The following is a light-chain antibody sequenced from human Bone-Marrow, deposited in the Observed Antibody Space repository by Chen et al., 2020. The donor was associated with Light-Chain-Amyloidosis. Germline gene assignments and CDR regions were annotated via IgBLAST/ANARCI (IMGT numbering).Light chain of an antibody. Sequence: SYELTQPPSVSVSPGQPSRITCSGDDLPTKYAYWYQQKQAQAPGLVIHRETERPSGISERFSGSSSGRTATLTISGVQAEDEADYHCQSADSSGTYEVIFGGGTKLTVL. J-gene: IGLJ2*01. CDR3: QSADSSGTYEVI. CDR1: DLPTKY. V-gene: IGLV3-25*03. CDR2: RET.